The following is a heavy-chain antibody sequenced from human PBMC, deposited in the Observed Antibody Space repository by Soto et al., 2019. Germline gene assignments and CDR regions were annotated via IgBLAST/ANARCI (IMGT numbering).Heavy chain of an antibody. CDR3: ARDVLRFLEGRYYYYYGMDV. CDR1: GFTFSSYA. Sequence: QVQLVESGGGVVQPGRSLRLSCAASGFTFSSYAMHWVRQAPGKGLERVAVISYDGSNKYYADSVKGRFTISRDNSKNTLYLQMNSLRAEDTAVYYCARDVLRFLEGRYYYYYGMDVWGQGTTVTVSS. CDR2: ISYDGSNK. J-gene: IGHJ6*02. V-gene: IGHV3-30-3*01. D-gene: IGHD3-3*01.